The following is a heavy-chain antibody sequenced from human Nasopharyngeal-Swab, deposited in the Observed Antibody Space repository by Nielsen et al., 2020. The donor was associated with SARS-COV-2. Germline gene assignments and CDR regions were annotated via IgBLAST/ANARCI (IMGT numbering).Heavy chain of an antibody. CDR2: IIPIYGTT. D-gene: IGHD3-22*01. CDR3: ARESLPSYYDDSRGYAGYAFDI. Sequence: SVKVSCKASGDTFNNNAFSWVRQAPGQGLEWMGGIIPIYGTTNRAQKFQGRLTITADDTTNTAYMELSSLRSEDTAVYYCARESLPSYYDDSRGYAGYAFDIWGQGTTVTVSS. V-gene: IGHV1-69*13. CDR1: GDTFNNNA. J-gene: IGHJ3*02.